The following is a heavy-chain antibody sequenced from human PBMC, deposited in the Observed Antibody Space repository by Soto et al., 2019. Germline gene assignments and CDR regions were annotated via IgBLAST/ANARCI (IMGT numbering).Heavy chain of an antibody. J-gene: IGHJ5*02. CDR3: ARFDWLSAWFDP. CDR1: GYSFTSYG. V-gene: IGHV1-18*01. Sequence: ASVKVSCKASGYSFTSYGISWVRQAPGQGLEWMGWISAYNDNTNYAQNLQGRVTMTTDPSTSTAYMELRSLRSDDTAVYYCARFDWLSAWFDPWGQGTLVTVSS. D-gene: IGHD3-9*01. CDR2: ISAYNDNT.